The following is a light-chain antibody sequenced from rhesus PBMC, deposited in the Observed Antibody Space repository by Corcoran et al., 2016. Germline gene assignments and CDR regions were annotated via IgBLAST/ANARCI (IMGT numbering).Light chain of an antibody. J-gene: IGKJ3*01. CDR1: QSVSSS. CDR2: GAS. V-gene: IGKV3-42*01. CDR3: QQDYSWIFT. Sequence: EIVMTQSPATLSLSPGERATLSCRASQSVSSSLAWYQQKPGQAPKLLIYGASSRATGIPDRFSGSGSGSEFTLTISSLEPEDAGVYYCQQDYSWIFTFGPGTKVDIK.